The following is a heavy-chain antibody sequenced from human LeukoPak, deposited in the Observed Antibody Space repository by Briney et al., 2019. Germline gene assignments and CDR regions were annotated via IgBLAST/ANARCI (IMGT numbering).Heavy chain of an antibody. CDR3: AKDRGRESFYY. J-gene: IGHJ4*02. CDR2: ISGSGGST. CDR1: GFTFSSYA. D-gene: IGHD3-16*01. Sequence: GGSLRLSCAASGFTFSSYAMSWVRQAPGKGLEWISAISGSGGSTYYADSVKGRFTISRDNSKNTLYLQMNSLRAEDTAVYYCAKDRGRESFYYWGQGTLVTVSS. V-gene: IGHV3-23*01.